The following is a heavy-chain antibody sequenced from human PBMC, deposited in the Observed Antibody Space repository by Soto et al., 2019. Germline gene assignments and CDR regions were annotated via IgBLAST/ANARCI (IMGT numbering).Heavy chain of an antibody. J-gene: IGHJ5*02. CDR3: ARYVSSRYNNWIDP. CDR1: GFTFSSYG. CDR2: IWYDGGEK. Sequence: QVQLVESGGGVVQPGGSLRLSCAASGFTFSSYGMHWVRQAPGKGLEWVAVIWYDGGEKYYADSVKGRFTISRDNSKNTLSLQMNNLSAEDTDVYYCARYVSSRYNNWIDPWGQGTLVTVSS. D-gene: IGHD6-13*01. V-gene: IGHV3-33*01.